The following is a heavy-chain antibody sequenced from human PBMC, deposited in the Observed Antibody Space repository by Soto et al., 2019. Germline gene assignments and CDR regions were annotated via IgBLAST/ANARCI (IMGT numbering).Heavy chain of an antibody. CDR3: ARDWAFGIVATIDAFDI. CDR1: GFTVSSNY. CDR2: IYSGGST. Sequence: PGGSLRLSCAASGFTVSSNYMSWVRQAPGKGLEWVSVIYSGGSTYYADSVKGRFTISRDNSKNSLYLQMNSLRAEDTAVYYCARDWAFGIVATIDAFDIWGQGTMVTVSS. V-gene: IGHV3-66*01. D-gene: IGHD5-12*01. J-gene: IGHJ3*02.